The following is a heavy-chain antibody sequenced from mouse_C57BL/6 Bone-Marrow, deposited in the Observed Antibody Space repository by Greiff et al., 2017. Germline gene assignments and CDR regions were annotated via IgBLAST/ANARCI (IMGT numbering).Heavy chain of an antibody. Sequence: EVKLLESGGDLEKPGGSLKLSCAASGFTFSSYGMSWVRQTPDKRLEWVATISSGGSYTYYPDSVKGRFTISRDNAKNTLYLQMSSLKSEDTAMYYCARQGAYFDYWGQGTTLTVSS. CDR3: ARQGAYFDY. J-gene: IGHJ2*01. D-gene: IGHD3-1*01. V-gene: IGHV5-6*02. CDR2: ISSGGSYT. CDR1: GFTFSSYG.